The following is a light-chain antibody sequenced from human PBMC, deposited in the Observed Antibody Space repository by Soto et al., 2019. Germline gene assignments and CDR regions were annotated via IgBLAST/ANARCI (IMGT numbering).Light chain of an antibody. Sequence: EIVLMQSPGTLSLSPGERATLSCRASQTMTRAYLAWYQQKPGQAPRLLIYAASYRATGIPDKFSGSGSGTDFSLTISRLEPEDFAVYYCQQYGSSPITFGQGTRLEIK. CDR1: QTMTRAY. V-gene: IGKV3-20*01. CDR3: QQYGSSPIT. CDR2: AAS. J-gene: IGKJ5*01.